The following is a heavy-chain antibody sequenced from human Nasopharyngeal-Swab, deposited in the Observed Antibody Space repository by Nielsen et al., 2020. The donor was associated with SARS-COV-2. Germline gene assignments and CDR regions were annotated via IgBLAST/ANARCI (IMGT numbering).Heavy chain of an antibody. Sequence: SETLSLTCGVYGGSFSGNYWTWIRQPPGKGLEWIGEINHSGSTNYNPSLKSRVTISGDTSKNQFSLKLNSLTAADTAVYYCARRRIANGDFDFWGQGTLVTVSS. D-gene: IGHD2-21*01. J-gene: IGHJ4*02. V-gene: IGHV4-34*01. CDR3: ARRRIANGDFDF. CDR1: GGSFSGNY. CDR2: INHSGST.